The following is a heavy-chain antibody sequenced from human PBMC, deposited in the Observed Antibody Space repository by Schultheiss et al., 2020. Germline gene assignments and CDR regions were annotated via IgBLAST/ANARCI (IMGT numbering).Heavy chain of an antibody. CDR2: IYPGDSDT. CDR3: GRHQELGTYGMDV. CDR1: GDSFTSYW. V-gene: IGHV5-51*01. J-gene: IGHJ6*02. Sequence: GESLKISCKGSGDSFTSYWIGWVRQMPGKGLEWMGIIYPGDSDTRYSPSFQGQVTISADKSISTAYLQWSSLKASDTAMYYCGRHQELGTYGMDVWGQGTTVTVS. D-gene: IGHD7-27*01.